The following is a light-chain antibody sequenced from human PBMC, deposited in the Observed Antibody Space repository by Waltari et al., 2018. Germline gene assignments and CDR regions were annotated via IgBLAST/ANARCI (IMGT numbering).Light chain of an antibody. V-gene: IGLV2-23*02. CDR1: TSDVGSYDL. J-gene: IGLJ1*01. CDR3: CSYAGRGTYV. Sequence: QSALTQPASVSGTPGQSITISCSGTTSDVGSYDLVSWYQQHPGEAPKLLICEVFKRPPDTASRFSGGKSGSTASLTIAGLQPEDEADYCCCSYAGRGTYVFGSGTKVTVL. CDR2: EVF.